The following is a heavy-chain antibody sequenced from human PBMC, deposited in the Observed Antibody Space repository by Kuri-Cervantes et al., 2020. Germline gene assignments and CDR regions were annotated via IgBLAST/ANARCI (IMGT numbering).Heavy chain of an antibody. CDR3: ATVEHCSSTSCYTFDP. CDR1: GGTFSSYA. V-gene: IGHV1-69*06. CDR2: IIPIFGTA. Sequence: SVKVSCKASGGTFSSYAISWVRQAPGQGLEWMGGIIPIFGTAIYAQKFQGRVTMTEDTSTDTAYMELSSLRSEDTAGYYCATVEHCSSTSCYTFDPWGQGTLVTVSS. D-gene: IGHD2-2*02. J-gene: IGHJ5*02.